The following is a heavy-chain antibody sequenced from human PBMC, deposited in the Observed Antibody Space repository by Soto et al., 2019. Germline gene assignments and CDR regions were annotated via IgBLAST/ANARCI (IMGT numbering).Heavy chain of an antibody. CDR3: ARGRGATMVRGVITYYYYGMDV. D-gene: IGHD3-10*01. Sequence: SETLSLTCAVYGGSLSGYYWSWIRQPPGKGLEWIGEINHSGSTNYNPSLKSRVTISVDTSKNQFSLKLSSVTAADTAVYYCARGRGATMVRGVITYYYYGMDVWGQGTTVTVSS. CDR2: INHSGST. CDR1: GGSLSGYY. V-gene: IGHV4-34*01. J-gene: IGHJ6*02.